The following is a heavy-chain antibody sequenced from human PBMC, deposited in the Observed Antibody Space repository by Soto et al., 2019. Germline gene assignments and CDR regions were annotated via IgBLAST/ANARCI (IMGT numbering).Heavy chain of an antibody. Sequence: QITLKESGPTLVKPTQTLTLTCTFSGFSLTTHKVGVGWIRQPPGKALEWLAFISWNDERRYSPSLKSRLTITKDTSKNQVVLTMTNVDPADTGTYFCAHRPPKYSTAWLAFDFWGQGTMVAVSS. V-gene: IGHV2-5*01. CDR2: ISWNDER. J-gene: IGHJ3*01. CDR3: AHRPPKYSTAWLAFDF. CDR1: GFSLTTHKVG. D-gene: IGHD5-18*01.